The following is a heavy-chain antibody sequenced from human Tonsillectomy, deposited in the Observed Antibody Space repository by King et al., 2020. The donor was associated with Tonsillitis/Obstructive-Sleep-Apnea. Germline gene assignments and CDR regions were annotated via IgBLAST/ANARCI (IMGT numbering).Heavy chain of an antibody. CDR2: IYPGDSDT. V-gene: IGHV5-51*01. CDR1: GYTFTSQW. D-gene: IGHD5-12*01. CDR3: ARHGDSWTPPDF. J-gene: IGHJ4*02. Sequence: QLVPSGAEVKKPGESLKISCKGSGYTFTSQWIGWVRQMPGKGLEWMGMIYPGDSDTRYSPSFQGQVTISADESISTAYLRWSSLQASDTAMYYCARHGDSWTPPDFWGQGSLVTVSS.